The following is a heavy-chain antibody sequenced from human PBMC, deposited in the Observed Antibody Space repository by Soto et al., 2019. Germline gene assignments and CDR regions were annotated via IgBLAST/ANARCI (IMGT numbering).Heavy chain of an antibody. D-gene: IGHD4-4*01. CDR2: IYYSGST. CDR3: ARRTRVTADYYYYYYMDV. J-gene: IGHJ6*03. V-gene: IGHV4-39*01. Sequence: SETLSLTCTVSGGSISSSSYYWGWIRQPPGKGLEWIGSIYYSGSTYYNPSLKSRVTISVDTSKNQFSLKLSSVTAADPAVYYCARRTRVTADYYYYYYMDVWGKGTTVTVSS. CDR1: GGSISSSSYY.